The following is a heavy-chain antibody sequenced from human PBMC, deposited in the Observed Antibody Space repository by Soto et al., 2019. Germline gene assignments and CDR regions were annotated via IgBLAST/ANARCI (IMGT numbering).Heavy chain of an antibody. CDR2: IRDRVHGYTT. V-gene: IGHV3-72*01. J-gene: IGHJ4*02. CDR3: VSGDQVY. CDR1: VFTFSDPY. Sequence: EVYLVESAGGLVQPGGSLRLSCAGSVFTFSDPYFDWVRQAPWKGLEWVGRIRDRVHGYTTHYPASVRGRWNSSRDYSMNYVYLQLYNMKTEDMAVYYCVSGDQVYWCQGVLITVSS.